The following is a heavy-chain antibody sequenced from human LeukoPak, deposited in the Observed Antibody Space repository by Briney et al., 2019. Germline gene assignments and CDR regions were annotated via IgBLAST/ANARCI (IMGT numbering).Heavy chain of an antibody. J-gene: IGHJ4*02. D-gene: IGHD4-17*01. CDR3: ARDWFDGDYDRFDY. CDR1: GFTFSDYY. CDR2: IKQDGSQK. V-gene: IGHV3-7*03. Sequence: GGSLRLSCAASGFTFSDYYMSWIRQAPGKGLEWVANIKQDGSQKFSVDSVKGRFTISRDNAKNSLYLQMSSLRVEDTAVYYCARDWFDGDYDRFDYWGQGTLVTVSS.